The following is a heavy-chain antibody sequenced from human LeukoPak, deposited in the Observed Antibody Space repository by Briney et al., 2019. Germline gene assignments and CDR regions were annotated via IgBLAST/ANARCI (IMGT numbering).Heavy chain of an antibody. CDR3: ARAGIHYYYMDV. V-gene: IGHV1-69*13. J-gene: IGHJ6*03. CDR2: IIPIFGTA. CDR1: GDTFSSYA. D-gene: IGHD3-10*01. Sequence: ASAKVSCKASGDTFSSYAISWVRQAPGQGLEWMGGIIPIFGTANYAQKFQGRVTITADESTSTAYMELSSLRSEDTAVYYCARAGIHYYYMDVWGKGTTVTVSS.